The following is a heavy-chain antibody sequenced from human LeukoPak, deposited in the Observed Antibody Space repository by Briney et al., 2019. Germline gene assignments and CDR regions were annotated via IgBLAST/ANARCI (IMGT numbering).Heavy chain of an antibody. J-gene: IGHJ5*02. CDR2: IYSDGST. D-gene: IGHD6-19*01. CDR1: GCNVSSNY. CDR3: ARGCPNGVGYSSGWYGTGLQRTRWFDP. V-gene: IGHV3-66*01. Sequence: GGSLRLSCAASGCNVSSNYMSWVRQAPGKGLEWVSVIYSDGSTYYADYVKGRFTISRDNSKNTLYLQMNSLRAEDTAVYYCARGCPNGVGYSSGWYGTGLQRTRWFDPWGQGTLVTVSS.